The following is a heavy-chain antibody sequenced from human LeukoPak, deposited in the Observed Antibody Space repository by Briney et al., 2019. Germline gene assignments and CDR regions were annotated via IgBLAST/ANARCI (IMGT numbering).Heavy chain of an antibody. V-gene: IGHV3-33*05. Sequence: PGGSLRLSCAASGFTFSHYGMHWVRQAPGKGLEWVAVIQNDASTKNYVDSVKGRFTISRDNSKNTLFLQMNSLRVEDTAVYYCAREGSSNLAWGQGTLVTVSS. J-gene: IGHJ5*02. CDR2: IQNDASTK. CDR1: GFTFSHYG. CDR3: AREGSSNLA. D-gene: IGHD6-6*01.